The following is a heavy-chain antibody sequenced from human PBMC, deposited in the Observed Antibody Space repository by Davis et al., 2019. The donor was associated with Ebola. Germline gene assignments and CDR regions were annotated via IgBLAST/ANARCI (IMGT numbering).Heavy chain of an antibody. D-gene: IGHD5-18*01. J-gene: IGHJ6*02. CDR3: ARQGGIQQLPGYYYGMDA. Sequence: QVSCKASVYSFSTHWIGWVRQQPGNGLEWMGIIYPGDSDTRYSPSFQGQVTISADKSISTAYLQWSSLKASDTAMYYCARQGGIQQLPGYYYGMDAWGQGTTVTVSS. CDR2: IYPGDSDT. CDR1: VYSFSTHW. V-gene: IGHV5-51*01.